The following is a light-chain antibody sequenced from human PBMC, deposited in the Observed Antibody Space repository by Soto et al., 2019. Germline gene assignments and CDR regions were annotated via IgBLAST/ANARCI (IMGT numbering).Light chain of an antibody. V-gene: IGLV2-14*03. CDR2: DVN. CDR1: SSDVAGYNF. Sequence: QSVLTQPASVSGSPGQSIAISCTGTSSDVAGYNFVSWYQQHPGKAPKLMIFDVNHRPSGVSNRFSGSKSGNTASLTISGLLAEDEADYYCCSYSGSSTLVVFGGGTKLTVL. J-gene: IGLJ2*01. CDR3: CSYSGSSTLVV.